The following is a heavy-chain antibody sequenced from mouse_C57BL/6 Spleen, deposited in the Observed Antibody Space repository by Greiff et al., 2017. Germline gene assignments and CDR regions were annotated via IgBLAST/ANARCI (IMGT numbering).Heavy chain of an antibody. CDR1: GYTFTSYW. CDR3: AREGELGRAMDY. CDR2: IYPGSGST. D-gene: IGHD4-1*01. V-gene: IGHV1-55*01. Sequence: QVQLKQPGAELVKPGASVKLSCKASGYTFTSYWINWVKQRPGQGLEWIGDIYPGSGSTNYNEKFKSKATLTVNTSSSTAYMQLSSLTSEDSAVYYCAREGELGRAMDYWGQGTSVTVSS. J-gene: IGHJ4*01.